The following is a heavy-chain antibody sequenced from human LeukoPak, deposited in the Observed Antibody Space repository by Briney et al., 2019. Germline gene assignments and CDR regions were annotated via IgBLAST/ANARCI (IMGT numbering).Heavy chain of an antibody. J-gene: IGHJ4*02. CDR3: ARRGYYDSSGYPFDY. CDR2: IYYSGST. CDR1: GGSISSSSYY. D-gene: IGHD3-22*01. Sequence: SETLSLTSTVSGGSISSSSYYWGWIRQPPGKGLEWIGSIYYSGSTYYNPSLKSRVTISVDTSKNQFSLKLSSATAADTAVYYCARRGYYDSSGYPFDYWGQGTLVTVSS. V-gene: IGHV4-39*01.